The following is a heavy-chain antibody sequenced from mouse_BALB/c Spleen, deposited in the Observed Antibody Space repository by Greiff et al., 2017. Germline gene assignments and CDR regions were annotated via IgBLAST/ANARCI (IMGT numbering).Heavy chain of an antibody. CDR3: ARVLRAMDY. CDR2: IRNKANGYTT. CDR1: GFTFTDYY. V-gene: IGHV7-3*02. J-gene: IGHJ4*01. Sequence: EVKLMESGGGLVQPGGSLRLSCATSGFTFTDYYMSWVRQPPGKALEWLGFIRNKANGYTTEYSASVKGRFTISRDNSQSILYLQMNTLRAEDSATYYCARVLRAMDYWGQGTSVTVSS.